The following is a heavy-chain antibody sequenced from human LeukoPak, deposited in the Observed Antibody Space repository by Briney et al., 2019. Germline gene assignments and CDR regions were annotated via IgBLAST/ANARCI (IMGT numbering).Heavy chain of an antibody. J-gene: IGHJ3*02. D-gene: IGHD6-19*01. Sequence: GGSLRLSCSASGFTFSTYAMTWVRQAPRKGLEWVSGISERGAITNYADSVKGRFTISRDNAKNSLYLQMNSLRAEDTAVYYCARVVAGTIAAFDIWGQGTMVTVSS. CDR3: ARVVAGTIAAFDI. CDR1: GFTFSTYA. CDR2: ISERGAIT. V-gene: IGHV3-23*01.